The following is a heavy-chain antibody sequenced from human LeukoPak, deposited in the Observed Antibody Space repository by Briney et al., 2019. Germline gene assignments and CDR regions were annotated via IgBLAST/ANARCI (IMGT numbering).Heavy chain of an antibody. V-gene: IGHV3-23*01. D-gene: IGHD3-3*01. Sequence: PGGSLRLSCAASGFIFSSYAMSWVRQAPGKGLEWVSAISGSDSSTYYADSVKGRFTISRDNAKNSLYLQMNSLRDEDTAVYYCARDGFFGGAFTDYYYYGMDVWGQGTTVTVSS. CDR2: ISGSDSST. J-gene: IGHJ6*02. CDR3: ARDGFFGGAFTDYYYYGMDV. CDR1: GFIFSSYA.